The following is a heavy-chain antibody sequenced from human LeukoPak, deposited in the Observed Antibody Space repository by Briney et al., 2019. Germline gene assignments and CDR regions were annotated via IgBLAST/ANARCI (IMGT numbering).Heavy chain of an antibody. J-gene: IGHJ3*02. CDR2: INRDGSST. CDR3: AKDGPEGKRVFDI. V-gene: IGHV3-74*01. CDR1: GFTLSNFW. Sequence: GGSLRLSCAASGFTLSNFWMHWVRQTPGKGLVWVSRINRDGSSTNYADSVKGRFTISRDNAKNTLYLQMNSLRDEDTAVYYCAKDGPEGKRVFDIWGQGTMVTVSS. D-gene: IGHD3/OR15-3a*01.